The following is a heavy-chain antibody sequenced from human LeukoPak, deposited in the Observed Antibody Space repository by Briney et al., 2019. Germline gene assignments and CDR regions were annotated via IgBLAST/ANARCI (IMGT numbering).Heavy chain of an antibody. D-gene: IGHD2-2*01. Sequence: ASVKVSCKASGYTFTGYYMHWARQAPGQGLEWMGWINPNSGGTNYAQKFQGRVTMTRDTSISTAYMELSRLRSDDTAVYYCARGVYCSSTSCYYTGVIAPRIRYNWFDPRGQGTLVTVSS. J-gene: IGHJ5*02. CDR3: ARGVYCSSTSCYYTGVIAPRIRYNWFDP. CDR2: INPNSGGT. V-gene: IGHV1-2*02. CDR1: GYTFTGYY.